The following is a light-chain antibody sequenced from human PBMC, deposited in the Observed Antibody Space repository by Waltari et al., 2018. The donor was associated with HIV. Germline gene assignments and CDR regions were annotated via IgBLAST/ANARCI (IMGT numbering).Light chain of an antibody. V-gene: IGLV2-8*01. CDR3: SSFADRDGFYVL. J-gene: IGLJ2*01. CDR1: TSDIGSYDY. Sequence: QSALTQPPSPSGSPGQSVTLPCTGSTSDIGSYDYVSWYQLPPGKAPKLVISEVPKRPSGVSDRCSGSKSANTAFLTVAGLQAEDEADYYCSSFADRDGFYVLFGGGTRLTVL. CDR2: EVP.